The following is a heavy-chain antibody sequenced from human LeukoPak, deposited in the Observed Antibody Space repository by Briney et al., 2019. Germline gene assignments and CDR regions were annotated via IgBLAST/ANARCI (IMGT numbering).Heavy chain of an antibody. Sequence: GGSLRLSCAASRFTFSDYWMNWVRQAPGKGLEWVAFIRYDGSNKYYADSVKGRFTISRDNSKNTLYLQMNSLRAEDTAVYYCAKDGGYENFLGEPGYWGQGTLVTVSS. D-gene: IGHD3-16*01. CDR3: AKDGGYENFLGEPGY. CDR2: IRYDGSNK. V-gene: IGHV3-30*02. CDR1: RFTFSDYW. J-gene: IGHJ4*02.